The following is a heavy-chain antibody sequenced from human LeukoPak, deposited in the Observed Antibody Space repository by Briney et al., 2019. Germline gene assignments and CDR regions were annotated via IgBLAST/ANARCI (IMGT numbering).Heavy chain of an antibody. V-gene: IGHV4-59*01. D-gene: IGHD6-13*01. CDR3: PRFSFAASGTGWFDP. J-gene: IGHJ5*02. Sequence: PSETLSLTCTVSGVSIRSYYWSWIRQPPGKGLELIGYIYYSGSTNYNPSLKSRVTISVDTSKNHLSLKLSSVTAADTAVYYCPRFSFAASGTGWFDPWGQGTLVTVSA. CDR1: GVSIRSYY. CDR2: IYYSGST.